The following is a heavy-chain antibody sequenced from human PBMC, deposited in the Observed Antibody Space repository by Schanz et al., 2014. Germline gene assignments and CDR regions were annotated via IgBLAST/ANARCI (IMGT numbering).Heavy chain of an antibody. Sequence: EVQLVESGGGLVQPRGSLRLSCAASGFRFDDYAMHWVRQAPGKGLEWVSGMSWNAGSLGYGDSVKGRFTISRDNAKNSLYLQMNSLRAEDTALYYCARDLISSGWYGWGQGTLVTVSS. V-gene: IGHV3-9*01. J-gene: IGHJ4*02. D-gene: IGHD6-19*01. CDR3: ARDLISSGWYG. CDR2: MSWNAGSL. CDR1: GFRFDDYA.